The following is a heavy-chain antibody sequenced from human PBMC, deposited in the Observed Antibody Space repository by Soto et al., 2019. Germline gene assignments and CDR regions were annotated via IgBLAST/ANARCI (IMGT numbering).Heavy chain of an antibody. V-gene: IGHV1-2*02. J-gene: IGHJ4*02. CDR2: INPNRGGT. CDR3: ARVGRAVAAFDY. Sequence: ASVKVSCKASGYTFTGYYMHWVRQAPGQGLEWMGWINPNRGGTNYAQKFQGRVTMTRDTSISTAYMELSRLRSDDTAGYYCARVGRAVAAFDYWGQGTLVTVSS. D-gene: IGHD3-16*01. CDR1: GYTFTGYY.